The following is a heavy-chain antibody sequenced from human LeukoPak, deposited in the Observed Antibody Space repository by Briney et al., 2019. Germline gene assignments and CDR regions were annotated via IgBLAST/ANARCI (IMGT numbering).Heavy chain of an antibody. CDR1: GYTFTDFY. D-gene: IGHD3-10*01. Sequence: ASVKVSCKTSGYTFTDFYLHWVRQAPGQGLEWMGWVNPNIGGTNYGQKFQGRVTMTRDTSISTAYMELSGLRSDDTAVYYCARVSGFGEWTKYHFDYWGQGTLVTVSS. V-gene: IGHV1-2*02. J-gene: IGHJ4*02. CDR2: VNPNIGGT. CDR3: ARVSGFGEWTKYHFDY.